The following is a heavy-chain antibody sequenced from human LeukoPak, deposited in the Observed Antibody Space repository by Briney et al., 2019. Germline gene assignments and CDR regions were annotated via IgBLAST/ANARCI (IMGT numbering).Heavy chain of an antibody. V-gene: IGHV3-48*01. J-gene: IGHJ4*02. CDR2: ISSGSRTI. CDR3: VRDLDSVAFF. Sequence: PGGSLRLSCAASGFTLSTYSMNWVRQAPGKGLEWVSYISSGSRTISYADSVKGRFTISRDQNAPYLQMNNLRVEDTAVYYSVRDLDSVAFFWGQGTLVTVSS. D-gene: IGHD1-1*01. CDR1: GFTLSTYS.